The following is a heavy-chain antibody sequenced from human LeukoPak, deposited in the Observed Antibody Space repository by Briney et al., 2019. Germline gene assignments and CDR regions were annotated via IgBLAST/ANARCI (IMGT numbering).Heavy chain of an antibody. Sequence: PGGSLRLSCAASGFTFSNYGMTWVRQAPGKGLEWVSVVSGGGSSTYYADSVKGRFIISRDNSENTLYLQMNSPRAEDTAIYYCAKRGSGWYLDYWGQGTLVTVSS. V-gene: IGHV3-23*01. CDR1: GFTFSNYG. D-gene: IGHD6-19*01. CDR2: VSGGGSST. CDR3: AKRGSGWYLDY. J-gene: IGHJ4*02.